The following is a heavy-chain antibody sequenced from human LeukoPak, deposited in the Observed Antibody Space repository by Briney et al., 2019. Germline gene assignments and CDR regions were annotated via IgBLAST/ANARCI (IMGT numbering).Heavy chain of an antibody. CDR3: ATTDYGYSYGYDY. CDR1: GFSFSGYW. V-gene: IGHV3-7*01. Sequence: PGGSLRLSCAASGFSFSGYWMTWVRQAPGKGLEWVANIKEDGTEKHYVDSVKGRFTISRDNAKNSLYLQMNSLRAEDTAVYYCATTDYGYSYGYDYWGQGTLVTVSS. J-gene: IGHJ4*02. CDR2: IKEDGTEK. D-gene: IGHD5-18*01.